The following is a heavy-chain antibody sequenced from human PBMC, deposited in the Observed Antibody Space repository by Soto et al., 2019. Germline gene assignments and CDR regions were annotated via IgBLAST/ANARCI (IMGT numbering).Heavy chain of an antibody. D-gene: IGHD6-13*01. CDR1: GGSISSGDYY. Sequence: SETLSLTCTVSGGSISSGDYYWSWIRQPPGKGLEWIGYIYYSGSTYYNPSLKSRVTISVDTSKNQFSLKLSSVTAADTAVYYCARDSRMSSSWSGRAFDYWGQGTLVTVSS. V-gene: IGHV4-30-4*01. CDR2: IYYSGST. J-gene: IGHJ4*02. CDR3: ARDSRMSSSWSGRAFDY.